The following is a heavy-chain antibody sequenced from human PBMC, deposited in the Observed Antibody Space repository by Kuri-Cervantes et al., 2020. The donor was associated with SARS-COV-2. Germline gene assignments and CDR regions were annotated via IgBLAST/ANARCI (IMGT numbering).Heavy chain of an antibody. V-gene: IGHV3-30*02. Sequence: GGSLRLSCAASGFTFSYYGMHWVRQAPGKGLEWVAFIRYDGSNKYYADSVKGRFTISRDNSKNTLYLQMNSLRAEDTAVYYCAKDRVIQWLVGCCFDPWGQGTLVTVSS. CDR3: AKDRVIQWLVGCCFDP. CDR2: IRYDGSNK. J-gene: IGHJ5*02. CDR1: GFTFSYYG. D-gene: IGHD6-19*01.